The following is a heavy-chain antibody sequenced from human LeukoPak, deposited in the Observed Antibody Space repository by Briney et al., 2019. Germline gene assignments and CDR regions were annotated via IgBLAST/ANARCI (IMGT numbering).Heavy chain of an antibody. V-gene: IGHV4-38-2*02. CDR2: IYHSGST. Sequence: SETLSLTCTVSGYSISSGYYWGWIRQPPGKGLEWIGSIYHSGSTYYNPSLKSRVTISVDTSKNQFSLKLSSVTAADTAVYYCARDRDSSSWYGSDAFDIWGQGTMVTVSS. D-gene: IGHD6-13*01. CDR3: ARDRDSSSWYGSDAFDI. CDR1: GYSISSGYY. J-gene: IGHJ3*02.